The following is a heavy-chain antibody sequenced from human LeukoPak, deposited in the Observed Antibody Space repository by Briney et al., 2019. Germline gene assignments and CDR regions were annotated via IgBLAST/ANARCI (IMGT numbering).Heavy chain of an antibody. CDR3: ARDSTVTTLPFDP. CDR1: GYTFTGYY. D-gene: IGHD4-17*01. V-gene: IGHV1-2*02. Sequence: ASVKVSCKASGYTFTGYYMHWVRQAPGQGLEWMGWINPNSGGTNYAQKFQGRVTMTRDTSISTAYMELSRLRSDDTAVYYCARDSTVTTLPFDPWGLGTLVTVSS. J-gene: IGHJ5*02. CDR2: INPNSGGT.